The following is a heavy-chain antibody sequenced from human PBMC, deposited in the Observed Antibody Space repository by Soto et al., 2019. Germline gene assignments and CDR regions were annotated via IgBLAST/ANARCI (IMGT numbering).Heavy chain of an antibody. J-gene: IGHJ3*02. Sequence: EVQLVESGEGLVQPGGSLRLSCAASGFTFSSYAMHWVRQAPGKGLEYVSAISSNGGSTYYADFVKGRFTISRDNSKTTLYLQMGSLRAEDTAVYYCARVYSSGYYFDSFDIWGQGTMVTVSS. D-gene: IGHD3-22*01. CDR1: GFTFSSYA. CDR3: ARVYSSGYYFDSFDI. CDR2: ISSNGGST. V-gene: IGHV3-64*02.